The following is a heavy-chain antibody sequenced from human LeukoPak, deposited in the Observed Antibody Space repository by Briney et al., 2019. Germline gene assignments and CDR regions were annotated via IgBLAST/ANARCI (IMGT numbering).Heavy chain of an antibody. V-gene: IGHV3-23*01. Sequence: GGSLRLSCAASGFTFSSYAMSWVRQAPGKGLEWVSAISGSGGSTYYADSVKGRFTIFRDNSKNTLYLQMNSLRAEDTAVYYCAKDISGWYGSFAFDIWGQGTMVTVSS. D-gene: IGHD6-19*01. CDR2: ISGSGGST. CDR3: AKDISGWYGSFAFDI. J-gene: IGHJ3*02. CDR1: GFTFSSYA.